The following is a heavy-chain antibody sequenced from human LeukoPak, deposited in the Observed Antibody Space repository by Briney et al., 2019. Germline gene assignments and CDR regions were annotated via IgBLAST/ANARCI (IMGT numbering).Heavy chain of an antibody. D-gene: IGHD3-16*01. J-gene: IGHJ3*02. V-gene: IGHV4-4*09. CDR1: GGSINSYY. CDR2: IYTSGGT. Sequence: PSETLSLTCTVSGGSINSYYWSWIRQPPGKGLEWIAYIYTSGGTDYNPSLKSRVTISVDTSTDQFALKWSSATAAGTAVYYCARVTGGTTFDIWRQGTMLTVSS. CDR3: ARVTGGTTFDI.